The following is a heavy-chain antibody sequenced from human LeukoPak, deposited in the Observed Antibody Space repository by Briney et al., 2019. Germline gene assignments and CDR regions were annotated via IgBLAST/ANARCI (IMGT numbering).Heavy chain of an antibody. Sequence: GGSLRLSCAASGFTFSSYSMNWVRQAPGKGLEWVSYISSSSSTIYYADSVKGRFTISRDNAKNSLYLQMNSLRDEDTAVYYCARDSGYYDSSGYYHHDAFDIWGQGTMVTVSS. CDR3: ARDSGYYDSSGYYHHDAFDI. CDR2: ISSSSSTI. J-gene: IGHJ3*02. CDR1: GFTFSSYS. D-gene: IGHD3-22*01. V-gene: IGHV3-48*02.